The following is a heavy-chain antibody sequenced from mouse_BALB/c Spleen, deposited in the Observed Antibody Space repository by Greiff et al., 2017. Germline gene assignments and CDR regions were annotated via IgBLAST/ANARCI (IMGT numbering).Heavy chain of an antibody. D-gene: IGHD1-1*01. V-gene: IGHV1-82*01. CDR3: ARWGYGSQAY. J-gene: IGHJ2*01. Sequence: QVQLQQSGPELVKPGASVKISRKASGYAFSSSWMNWVKQRPGQGLEWIGRIYPGDGDTNYNGKFKGKATLTADKSSSTAYMQLSSLTSVDSAVYFCARWGYGSQAYWGQGTTLTVSS. CDR1: GYAFSSSW. CDR2: IYPGDGDT.